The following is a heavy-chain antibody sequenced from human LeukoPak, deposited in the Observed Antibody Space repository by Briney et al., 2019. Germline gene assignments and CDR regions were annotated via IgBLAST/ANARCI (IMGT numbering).Heavy chain of an antibody. J-gene: IGHJ4*02. CDR1: GFTVSSNY. CDR3: ADYNYYRFDF. Sequence: GGSLRLSCAASGFTVSSNYMSWVRQAPGKGLEWVSVIYSDGTTYYADSVKGRFTISRDNSKNTLYLRMNSLRAEDTAVYYCADYNYYRFDFWGQGTLVTVSS. CDR2: IYSDGTT. V-gene: IGHV3-53*01. D-gene: IGHD5-24*01.